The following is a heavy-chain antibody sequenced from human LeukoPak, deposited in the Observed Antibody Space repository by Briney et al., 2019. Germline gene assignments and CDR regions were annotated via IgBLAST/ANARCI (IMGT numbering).Heavy chain of an antibody. CDR1: GFTFSSYW. J-gene: IGHJ4*02. CDR3: ARGGGAAAAGTVDY. V-gene: IGHV3-7*01. D-gene: IGHD6-13*01. CDR2: IKQDGSEK. Sequence: GGSLRLSCAASGFTFSSYWMNWVRQAPGKGLEWVANIKQDGSEKYYVDSVKGRFTISRDNAKNSLYLQMNSLRAEDTAVYYCARGGGAAAAGTVDYWGQGTLVTVSS.